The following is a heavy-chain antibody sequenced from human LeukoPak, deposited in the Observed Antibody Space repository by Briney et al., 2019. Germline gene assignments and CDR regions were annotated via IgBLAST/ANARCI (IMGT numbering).Heavy chain of an antibody. D-gene: IGHD3-10*01. CDR1: GYTFTGYY. J-gene: IGHJ4*02. Sequence: ASVKVSCKASGYTFTGYYMHWVRQAPGQGLEWMGWISAYNGDTNYAQNLRGRVTMTTDTSTTTAYMELRSLRSDDTAVYYCAREGFGELGDFDYWGQGTLVTVSS. CDR3: AREGFGELGDFDY. CDR2: ISAYNGDT. V-gene: IGHV1-18*04.